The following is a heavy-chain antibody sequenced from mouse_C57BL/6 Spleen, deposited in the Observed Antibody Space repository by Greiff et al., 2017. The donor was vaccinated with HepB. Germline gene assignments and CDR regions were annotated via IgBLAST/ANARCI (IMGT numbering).Heavy chain of an antibody. CDR3: TREGSDGYYPNWDPAWFAY. CDR2: ISSGGDYI. CDR1: GFTFSSYA. D-gene: IGHD2-3*01. Sequence: VQGVESGEGLVKPGGSLKLSCAASGFTFSSYAMSWVRQTPEKRLEWVAYISSGGDYIYYADTVKGRFTISRDNARNTLYLQMSSLKSEDTAMYYCTREGSDGYYPNWDPAWFAYWGQGTLVTVSA. V-gene: IGHV5-9-1*02. J-gene: IGHJ3*01.